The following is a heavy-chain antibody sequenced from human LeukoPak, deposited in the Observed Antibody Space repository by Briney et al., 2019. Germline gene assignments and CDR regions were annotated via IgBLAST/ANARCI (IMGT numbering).Heavy chain of an antibody. CDR3: ARDPARLNAFDI. J-gene: IGHJ3*02. CDR1: GFTVSSNY. V-gene: IGHV3-66*01. D-gene: IGHD6-6*01. Sequence: PGGSLRLSCAASGFTVSSNYMSWVRQAPGKGLEWVSVIYSGGSTYYADSVKGRFAISRDNSKNTLYLQMNSLRAEDTAVYYCARDPARLNAFDIWGQGTMVTVSS. CDR2: IYSGGST.